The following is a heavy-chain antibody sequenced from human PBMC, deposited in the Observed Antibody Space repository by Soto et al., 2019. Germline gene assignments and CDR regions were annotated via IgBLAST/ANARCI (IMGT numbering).Heavy chain of an antibody. CDR3: AKEGVVVPTLGWFDA. J-gene: IGHJ5*02. Sequence: EVRMLESGGGLVQPGGSLRLSCAASGFTFNTYAMSWVRQAPGKGLEWVSGISASGDGTYYADSVKGRFTVSRDNSRNTLYLQMSNLRAEDTAIYYCAKEGVVVPTLGWFDAWGQGTLVTVSS. D-gene: IGHD2-2*01. CDR1: GFTFNTYA. CDR2: ISASGDGT. V-gene: IGHV3-23*01.